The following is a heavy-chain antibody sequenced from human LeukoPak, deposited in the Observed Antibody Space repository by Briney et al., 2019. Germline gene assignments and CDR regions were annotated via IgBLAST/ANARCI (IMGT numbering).Heavy chain of an antibody. D-gene: IGHD2-15*01. CDR2: ISSSSIYI. V-gene: IGHV3-21*01. Sequence: GGSLRLSCAPSGFTFSSYSMKRVRQAPGKGREWASSISSSSIYIYYADSVKGRFTISRDNAKNSLYLQMNSLRAEDTAVYYCAKGAEKTVVMVAATTYYYYMDVWGKGTTVTVSS. CDR3: AKGAEKTVVMVAATTYYYYMDV. CDR1: GFTFSSYS. J-gene: IGHJ6*03.